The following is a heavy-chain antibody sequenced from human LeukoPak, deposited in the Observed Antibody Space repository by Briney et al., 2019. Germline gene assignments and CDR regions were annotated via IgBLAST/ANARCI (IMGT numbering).Heavy chain of an antibody. D-gene: IGHD2-15*01. V-gene: IGHV3-23*01. J-gene: IGHJ4*02. CDR3: TRDRGGSPTDAFDY. CDR1: GLTFSKSA. Sequence: GGSLRLSCAASGLTFSKSALTWVRQAPGKGLEWVSTITDVGDIFYTYSVRGRFTISRDNSKNTVYMQMDGLRAEDTAVYYCTRDRGGSPTDAFDYWGQGTLVTVSS. CDR2: ITDVGDI.